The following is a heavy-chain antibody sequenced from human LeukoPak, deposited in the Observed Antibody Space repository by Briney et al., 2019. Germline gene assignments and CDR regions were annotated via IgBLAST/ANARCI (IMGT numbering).Heavy chain of an antibody. D-gene: IGHD3-3*01. CDR2: INQSGSA. J-gene: IGHJ6*03. V-gene: IGHV4-34*01. CDR3: ARGRWSDNASDSRSYRGGFHYMDV. Sequence: SETLSLTCAVYGDSFSGYYWTWIRQPPGKGLEWIGEINQSGSARYNPSLKSRLTISVATPKSQFSLNLNSVTAADTTVYYCARGRWSDNASDSRSYRGGFHYMDVWGKGPTVAVSS. CDR1: GDSFSGYY.